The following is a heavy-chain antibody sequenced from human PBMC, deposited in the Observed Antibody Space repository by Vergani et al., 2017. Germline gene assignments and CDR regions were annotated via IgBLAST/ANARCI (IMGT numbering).Heavy chain of an antibody. D-gene: IGHD3-10*01. CDR3: GRVADFYGLGSRLLDL. CDR2: IHYSENT. J-gene: IGHJ5*02. Sequence: QVQLPESGPGLVKSSETLSLTCSVSLDSIRNLYCNWIRQPPGKGLEWIGSIHYSENTKYNPSLKTRVTISVDTSKNQFSLTLTSVTAADTAVYYCGRVADFYGLGSRLLDLWGQGILVTVSS. V-gene: IGHV4-59*11. CDR1: LDSIRNLY.